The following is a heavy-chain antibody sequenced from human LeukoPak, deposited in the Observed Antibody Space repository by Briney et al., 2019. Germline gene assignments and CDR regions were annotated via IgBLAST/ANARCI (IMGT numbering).Heavy chain of an antibody. D-gene: IGHD5-12*01. CDR3: ASPLDGGYDFRFDY. V-gene: IGHV4-39*01. CDR2: IYYSGST. Sequence: SETLSLTCTVSGGSISSSSYYWGWIRQPPGKGLEWIGSIYYSGSTYYNPSLKRRVTISVDTSKNQFSLKLSSVTAADTAVYYCASPLDGGYDFRFDYWGQGTLVTVSS. CDR1: GGSISSSSYY. J-gene: IGHJ4*02.